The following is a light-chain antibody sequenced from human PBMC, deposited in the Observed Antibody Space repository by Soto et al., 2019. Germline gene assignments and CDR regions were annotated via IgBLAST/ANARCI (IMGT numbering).Light chain of an antibody. J-gene: IGLJ1*01. CDR2: EVP. V-gene: IGLV2-14*01. CDR3: SPFASTSTLYV. CDR1: NSDIGPYHS. Sequence: QPALTPHASVPGSPGQSITLSCSGSNSDIGPYHSGSWYQQLPGKASNLVMSEVPNRPCMISGSFYGSKAGNAVALTISGLQAADEAIYFCSPFASTSTLYVFGPGTKVTVL.